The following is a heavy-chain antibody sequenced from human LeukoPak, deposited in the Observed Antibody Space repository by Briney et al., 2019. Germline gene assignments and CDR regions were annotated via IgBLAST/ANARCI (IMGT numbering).Heavy chain of an antibody. CDR2: INPSGGGT. CDR1: GYTFTSYG. V-gene: IGHV1-46*01. Sequence: ASVKVSCKASGYTFTSYGISWVRQAPGQGLEWMGIINPSGGGTSYAQKFQGRVTMTRDTSTSTVYMELSSLRSEDTAVYYCARGHTSGWLWGQGTLVTVSS. D-gene: IGHD6-19*01. J-gene: IGHJ4*02. CDR3: ARGHTSGWL.